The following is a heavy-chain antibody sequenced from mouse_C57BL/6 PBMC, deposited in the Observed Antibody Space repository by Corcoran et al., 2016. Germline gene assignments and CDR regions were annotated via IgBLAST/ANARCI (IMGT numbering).Heavy chain of an antibody. CDR1: GYTFTSYD. CDR3: GRRRYSNHWYFDV. D-gene: IGHD2-5*01. CDR2: IYPRDGST. Sequence: QVQLQQSGPELVKPGASVKLSCKASGYTFTSYDINWVKQRPGQGRERIGWIYPRDGSTKYNEKFKGKATLTVDTYSSTAYMELHSLTSADSAVYCCGRRRYSNHWYFDVWGTGTTVTVSS. J-gene: IGHJ1*03. V-gene: IGHV1-85*01.